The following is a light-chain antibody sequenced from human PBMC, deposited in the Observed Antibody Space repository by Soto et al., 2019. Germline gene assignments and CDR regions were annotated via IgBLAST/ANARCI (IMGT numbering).Light chain of an antibody. J-gene: IGKJ1*01. CDR1: QSVSSSF. CDR3: HQFDSSLT. V-gene: IGKV3-20*01. Sequence: EILLTQSPATLSLSPGEGATLSCRASQSVSSSFLAWYQQQPGQAPRLLIYATSRRAPGIPDRFSGSGSGTDFTLTISSVEPEDFAVYYCHQFDSSLTFGQGTKVEIK. CDR2: ATS.